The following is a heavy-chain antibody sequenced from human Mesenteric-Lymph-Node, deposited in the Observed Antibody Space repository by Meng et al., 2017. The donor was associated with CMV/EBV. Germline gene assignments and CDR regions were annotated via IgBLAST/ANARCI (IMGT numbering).Heavy chain of an antibody. J-gene: IGHJ4*02. CDR2: ISYDGKNK. CDR1: GFTFSRYA. V-gene: IGHV3-30*01. D-gene: IGHD6-6*01. CDR3: AAYLAARPFDY. Sequence: GGSLRLSCAASGFTFSRYALHWVRQAPGKGLEWVAVISYDGKNKYYADSLKGRFTISRDNAKSTLYLQMNSLRPEDTAFYYCAAYLAARPFDYWGRGTLVTVSS.